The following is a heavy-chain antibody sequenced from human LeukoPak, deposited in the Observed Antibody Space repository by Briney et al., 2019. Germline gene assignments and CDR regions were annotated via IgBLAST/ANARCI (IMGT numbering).Heavy chain of an antibody. D-gene: IGHD1-7*01. J-gene: IGHJ4*02. Sequence: SETLSLTCSVSGASVSNYYWTWIRQPAGKALEWIGRIHTSGSINYNPSLKNRATMSVDTSKNQFSLKLSSVTAADTAVYYCARIANWNYYFDYWGQGTLVTVSS. CDR1: GASVSNYY. CDR2: IHTSGSI. V-gene: IGHV4-4*07. CDR3: ARIANWNYYFDY.